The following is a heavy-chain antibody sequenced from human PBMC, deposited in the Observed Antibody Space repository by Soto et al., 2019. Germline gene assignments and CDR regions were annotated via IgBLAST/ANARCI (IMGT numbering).Heavy chain of an antibody. Sequence: GGSLRLSCAASGFTFSSYAMHWVRQAPGKGLEWVAVISYDGSNKYYADSVKGRFTISRDNSKNTLYLQMNSLRAEDTAVYYCAREIEYCSSTSCSSLGYGMDVWGQGTTVTVSS. CDR1: GFTFSSYA. J-gene: IGHJ6*02. D-gene: IGHD2-2*01. CDR2: ISYDGSNK. CDR3: AREIEYCSSTSCSSLGYGMDV. V-gene: IGHV3-30-3*01.